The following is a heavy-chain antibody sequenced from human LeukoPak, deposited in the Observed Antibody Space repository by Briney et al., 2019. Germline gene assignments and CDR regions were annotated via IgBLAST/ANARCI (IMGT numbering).Heavy chain of an antibody. J-gene: IGHJ4*02. CDR2: ISSSSSYI. Sequence: PGGSLRLSCAASGFTFSSYSMNWVRQAPGKGLEWVSSISSSSSYIYYADSVKGRFTISRDNAKNSLYLQMNSLRAEDTAVYYCARDRVTMVRGGVDFDYWGQGTLVTVSS. CDR1: GFTFSSYS. V-gene: IGHV3-21*01. D-gene: IGHD3-10*01. CDR3: ARDRVTMVRGGVDFDY.